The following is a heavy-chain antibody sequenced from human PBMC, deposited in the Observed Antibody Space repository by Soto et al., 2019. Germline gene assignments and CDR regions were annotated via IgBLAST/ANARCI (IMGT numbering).Heavy chain of an antibody. J-gene: IGHJ6*02. V-gene: IGHV4-4*02. Sequence: QVQLQESGPGLVKPSGTLSLTCAVSGGSISSSNWWSWVRQPPGKGLEWIGEIYHSGSTNYNPALKSRVTTSVDKSKNQFSLKLSSVTAADTAVYYCARDLRDTILLWAYGMDVWGQGTTVTVSS. CDR1: GGSISSSNW. CDR3: ARDLRDTILLWAYGMDV. D-gene: IGHD3-3*01. CDR2: IYHSGST.